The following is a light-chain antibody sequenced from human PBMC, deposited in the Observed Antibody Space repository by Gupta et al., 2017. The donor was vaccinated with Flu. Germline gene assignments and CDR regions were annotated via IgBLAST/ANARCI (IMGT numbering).Light chain of an antibody. Sequence: QSVLTQPPSASGTPGQRVTISCSGSSSNIGSNTVNWYQQLPRTAPKLLIYSNNQRPSGVPDRFSGSKSGTSASLAISGLQSEDEADYHCAAWDDSLNGPVFGGGTKLTVL. J-gene: IGLJ3*02. CDR3: AAWDDSLNGPV. CDR2: SNN. CDR1: SSNIGSNT. V-gene: IGLV1-44*01.